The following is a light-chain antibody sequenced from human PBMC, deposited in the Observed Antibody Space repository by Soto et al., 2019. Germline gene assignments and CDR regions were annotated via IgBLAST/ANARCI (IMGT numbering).Light chain of an antibody. V-gene: IGLV1-47*02. CDR2: RDN. CDR1: SSNIGSDS. Sequence: QSVLTQPPSASGTPGQGVTISCAGSSSNIGSDSVYWYQHLPGTSPKLLIYRDNQRPSGVPDRFSGSKSGTSASLAISGLRSEDEADYYCAAWDDSRSGYVFGTGTKLTVL. CDR3: AAWDDSRSGYV. J-gene: IGLJ1*01.